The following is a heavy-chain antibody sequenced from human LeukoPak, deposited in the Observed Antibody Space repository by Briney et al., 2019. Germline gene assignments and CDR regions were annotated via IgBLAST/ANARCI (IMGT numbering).Heavy chain of an antibody. CDR2: IYSGGST. CDR1: GLTVSSNY. D-gene: IGHD6-19*01. J-gene: IGHJ6*02. V-gene: IGHV3-53*01. Sequence: PGGSLRLSCAASGLTVSSNYMSWVRQAPGKGLEWVSVIYSGGSTYYADSVKGRFTISRDNSKNTLYLQMNSLRAEDTAVYYCAREGYSSGWSDYYYGMDVWGQGTTVTVSS. CDR3: AREGYSSGWSDYYYGMDV.